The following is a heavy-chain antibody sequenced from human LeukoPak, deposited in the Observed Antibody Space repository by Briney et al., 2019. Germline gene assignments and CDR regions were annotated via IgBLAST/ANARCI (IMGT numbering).Heavy chain of an antibody. J-gene: IGHJ4*02. CDR3: ARGSITMIVLYYFDY. CDR1: GFTFSSYD. CDR2: ISGSGGST. V-gene: IGHV3-23*01. D-gene: IGHD3-22*01. Sequence: GGSLRLSCAASGFTFSSYDMSWVRQAPGKGLEWVSAISGSGGSTYYADSVKGRFTISRDNSKNTLYLQMNSLRAEDTAVYYCARGSITMIVLYYFDYWGQGTLVTVSS.